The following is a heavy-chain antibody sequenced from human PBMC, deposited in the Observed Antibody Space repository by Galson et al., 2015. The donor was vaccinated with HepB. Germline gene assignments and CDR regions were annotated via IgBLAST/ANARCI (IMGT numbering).Heavy chain of an antibody. J-gene: IGHJ5*02. CDR1: GGTFSSYA. D-gene: IGHD2-2*02. CDR3: ARDHIVVVPAAIPRGLNWFDP. V-gene: IGHV1-69*13. Sequence: SVKVSCKASGGTFSSYAISWVRQAPGQGLEWMGGIIPIFGTANYAQKFQGRVTITADESTSTAYMELSSLRSEDTAVYYCARDHIVVVPAAIPRGLNWFDPWGQGTLVTVSS. CDR2: IIPIFGTA.